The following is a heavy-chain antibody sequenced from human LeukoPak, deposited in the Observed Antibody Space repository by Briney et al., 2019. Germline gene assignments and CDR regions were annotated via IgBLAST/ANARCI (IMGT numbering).Heavy chain of an antibody. V-gene: IGHV4-4*07. J-gene: IGHJ6*03. D-gene: IGHD2-2*01. Sequence: SETLSLTCTVSGGSISSYYWSWIRQPAGKGLEWIGRIYTSGSTNYNPSLKSRVTISVDTSKNQFSLKLSSVTAADTAVYYCAREDCSSTSCYVYYYYYMDVWGKGTTVTISS. CDR2: IYTSGST. CDR1: GGSISSYY. CDR3: AREDCSSTSCYVYYYYYMDV.